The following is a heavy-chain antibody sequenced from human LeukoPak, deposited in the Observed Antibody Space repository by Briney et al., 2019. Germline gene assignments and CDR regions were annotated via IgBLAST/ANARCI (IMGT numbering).Heavy chain of an antibody. Sequence: GGSLRLSCAASGFTFSSYSMNWVRQAPGKGLEWVSSISSSSSYIYYADSVKGRFTISRDNAKNSLYLQMKSLRAEDTALYFCVQGPYLDYWGQGTLVTVSS. CDR3: VQGPYLDY. V-gene: IGHV3-21*01. CDR2: ISSSSSYI. CDR1: GFTFSSYS. J-gene: IGHJ4*02. D-gene: IGHD2-21*01.